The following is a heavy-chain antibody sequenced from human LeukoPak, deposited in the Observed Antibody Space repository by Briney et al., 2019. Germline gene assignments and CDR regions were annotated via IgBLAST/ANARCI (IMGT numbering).Heavy chain of an antibody. J-gene: IGHJ4*02. D-gene: IGHD5-24*01. Sequence: HPGGSLRLSCAASGFTFSSYAMHWVRQAPGKGLEWVANIKQDGSEKYYVDSVKGRFTISRDNAKNSLYLQMNSLRAEDTAVYYCARDTRVRWLQLPTPYFDYWGQGTLVTVSS. CDR3: ARDTRVRWLQLPTPYFDY. CDR2: IKQDGSEK. CDR1: GFTFSSYA. V-gene: IGHV3-7*03.